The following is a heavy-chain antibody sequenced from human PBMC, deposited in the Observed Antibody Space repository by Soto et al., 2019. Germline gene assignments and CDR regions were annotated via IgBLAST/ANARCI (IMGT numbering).Heavy chain of an antibody. CDR2: IGYSSSSR. V-gene: IGHV3-23*01. CDR3: AKQLNVGMSNADGS. Sequence: GGSLRLSCVASGFTFSSYAMSWVRQAPGGGLDYVSSIGYSSSSRYYADSVKGRFTVSRDNSKNTLFLQMNSLRAEDTAVYYCAKQLNVGMSNADGSWGQGTQVTSPQ. J-gene: IGHJ5*02. D-gene: IGHD1-1*01. CDR1: GFTFSSYA.